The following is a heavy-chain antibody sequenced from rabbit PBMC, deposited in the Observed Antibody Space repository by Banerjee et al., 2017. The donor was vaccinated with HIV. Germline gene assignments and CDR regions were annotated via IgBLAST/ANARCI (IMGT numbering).Heavy chain of an antibody. Sequence: QSLEESGGDLVKPGASLTLTCTASGFSFSRNHLMCWVRQAPGKGLEWIARIHTGSGETWYATWAKGRFTISKTSSTTVTLQMTSLTAAGTATYFCARYVDYSYVDVSYAYDLWGPGTLVTVS. CDR1: GFSFSRNHL. CDR2: IHTGSGET. CDR3: ARYVDYSYVDVSYAYDL. V-gene: IGHV1S40*01. D-gene: IGHD6-1*01. J-gene: IGHJ4*01.